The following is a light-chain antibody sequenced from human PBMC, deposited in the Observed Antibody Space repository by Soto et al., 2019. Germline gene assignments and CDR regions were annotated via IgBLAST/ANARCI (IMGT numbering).Light chain of an antibody. CDR1: QSIRIN. CDR2: EAS. CDR3: QQYDNWPPLT. V-gene: IGKV3-15*01. J-gene: IGKJ4*01. Sequence: EIVMTQSPATLSVSPGERATLSCRASQSIRINLAWYQQKPGQAPRLLIYEASNRATGVPARFSGSGSGTEFTLTISSLQSEDFAVYYCQQYDNWPPLTFGGGTKVDIK.